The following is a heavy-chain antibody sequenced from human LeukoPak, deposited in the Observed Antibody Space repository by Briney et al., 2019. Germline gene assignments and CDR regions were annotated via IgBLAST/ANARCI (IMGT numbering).Heavy chain of an antibody. CDR2: ITASSDNI. CDR3: AKSPSISGARRDTGWFDP. J-gene: IGHJ5*02. CDR1: GFIFSDYS. V-gene: IGHV3-48*01. Sequence: GGSLRLSCVSSGFIFSDYSMNWVRQAPGKGLEWISYITASSDNINYADSVGGRFTISRDNSKNTLYLQMNSLRAEDTAVYYCAKSPSISGARRDTGWFDPWGQGTLVTVSS. D-gene: IGHD3-10*01.